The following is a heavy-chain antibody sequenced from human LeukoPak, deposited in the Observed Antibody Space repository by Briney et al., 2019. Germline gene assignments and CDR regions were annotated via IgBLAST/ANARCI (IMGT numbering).Heavy chain of an antibody. Sequence: KTSETLSLTCTVSGGSISSSSYYWGWIRQAPGKGLEWIGSIYYSGSTYYNPSLKSRVTISVDTSKNQFSLKLSSVTAADTAVYYCGRYGSSTINDAFDIWGQGTMVTVSS. CDR1: GGSISSSSYY. CDR2: IYYSGST. CDR3: GRYGSSTINDAFDI. D-gene: IGHD6-13*01. J-gene: IGHJ3*02. V-gene: IGHV4-39*01.